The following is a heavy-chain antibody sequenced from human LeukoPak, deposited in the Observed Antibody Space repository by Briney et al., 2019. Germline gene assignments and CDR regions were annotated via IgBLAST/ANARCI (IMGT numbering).Heavy chain of an antibody. D-gene: IGHD3-22*01. CDR2: INPNSGGT. J-gene: IGHJ4*02. CDR3: ASGDYYDSSGYYCY. CDR1: GYTFTGYY. Sequence: GASVKVSCKASGYTFTGYYMHWVRQAPGQGLEWMGWINPNSGGTNYAQKFQGRVTMTRDTSISTAYMELSRLRSDDTAVYCCASGDYYDSSGYYCYWGQGTLVTVSS. V-gene: IGHV1-2*02.